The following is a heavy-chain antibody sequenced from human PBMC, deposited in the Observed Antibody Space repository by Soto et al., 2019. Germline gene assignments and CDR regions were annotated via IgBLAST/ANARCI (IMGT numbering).Heavy chain of an antibody. CDR1: VYTFTRYR. V-gene: IGHV1-18*01. Sequence: ASVNVSCKASVYTFTRYRISWVRQAPAQGLEWMGWISAYNGNTNYAQKLQGRVTMTTDTSTSTAYMELRSLRSDDTAVYYCARETYYYDSSGPGAFDIWGQGTMVTVS. CDR3: ARETYYYDSSGPGAFDI. D-gene: IGHD3-22*01. CDR2: ISAYNGNT. J-gene: IGHJ3*02.